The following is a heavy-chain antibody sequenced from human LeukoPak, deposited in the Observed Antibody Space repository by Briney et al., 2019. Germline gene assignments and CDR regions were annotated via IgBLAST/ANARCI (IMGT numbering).Heavy chain of an antibody. CDR3: ARDCSGGSCSAGTVDTAMNYYYGMDV. CDR2: IIPILGIA. CDR1: GYTFTSYG. D-gene: IGHD2-15*01. Sequence: SVKVSCKASGYTFTSYGISWVRQAPGQGLEWMGRIIPILGIANYAQKFQGRVTITADKSTSTAYMELSSLRSEDTAVYYCARDCSGGSCSAGTVDTAMNYYYGMDVWGQGTTVTVSS. J-gene: IGHJ6*02. V-gene: IGHV1-69*04.